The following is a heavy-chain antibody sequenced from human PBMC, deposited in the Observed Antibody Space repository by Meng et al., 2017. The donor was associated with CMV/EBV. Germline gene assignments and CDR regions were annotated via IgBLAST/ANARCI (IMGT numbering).Heavy chain of an antibody. CDR3: ARAALAAAGTGCDY. D-gene: IGHD6-13*01. V-gene: IGHV4-34*01. J-gene: IGHJ4*02. CDR1: GGSFSGYY. CDR2: INHSGST. Sequence: SETLSLTCAVYGGSFSGYYWSWIRQSPGKGLEWIGEINHSGSTNYNPSLKSRVTISVDTSKNQFSLKLSSVTAADTAVYYCARAALAAAGTGCDYWGQGTLVTVSS.